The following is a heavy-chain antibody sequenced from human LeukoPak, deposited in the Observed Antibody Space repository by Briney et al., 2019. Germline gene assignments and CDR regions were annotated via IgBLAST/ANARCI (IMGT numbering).Heavy chain of an antibody. CDR2: INGGGSTI. D-gene: IGHD3-22*01. V-gene: IGHV3-48*03. CDR1: GFTFSSYE. CDR3: ARDAHYYDSSGYSRAPFEY. J-gene: IGHJ4*02. Sequence: GGSLRLSCAASGFTFSSYEMNWVRQAPGKGLEWVSYINGGGSTIYYVDSVKGRFTTSRDNAKNSLYLQMSSLRAEDTAVYYCARDAHYYDSSGYSRAPFEYWGQGTLVTVSS.